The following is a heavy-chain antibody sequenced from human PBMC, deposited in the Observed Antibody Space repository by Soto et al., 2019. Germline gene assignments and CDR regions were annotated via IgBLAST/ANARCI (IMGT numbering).Heavy chain of an antibody. CDR1: GGSFRGYC. Sequence: PSETLCLTWAVYGGSFRGYCLSWIRQPPGKGLEWIGEINHSGSTDYNPSLKSRVTMSVDTSKNQFSLTLSSVTAADTALYYCASRMYYDILTGYLGPQYNWFDPWGQGTLVTVSS. CDR3: ASRMYYDILTGYLGPQYNWFDP. J-gene: IGHJ5*02. D-gene: IGHD3-9*01. CDR2: INHSGST. V-gene: IGHV4-34*01.